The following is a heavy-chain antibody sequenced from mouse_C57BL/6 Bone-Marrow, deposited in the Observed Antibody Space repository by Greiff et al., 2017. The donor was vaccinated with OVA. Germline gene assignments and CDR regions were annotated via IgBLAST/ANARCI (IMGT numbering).Heavy chain of an antibody. Sequence: QVQLQQPGAELVMPGASVKLSCKASGYTFTSYWMHWVKQRPGQGLEWIGEIDPSDSYTNYNQKFKCKSTLTVDKSSSTAYMQLSSLTSEDSAVYYCAREGTTGYYFDYWGQGTTLTVSS. V-gene: IGHV1-69*01. CDR1: GYTFTSYW. D-gene: IGHD2-13*01. J-gene: IGHJ2*01. CDR3: AREGTTGYYFDY. CDR2: IDPSDSYT.